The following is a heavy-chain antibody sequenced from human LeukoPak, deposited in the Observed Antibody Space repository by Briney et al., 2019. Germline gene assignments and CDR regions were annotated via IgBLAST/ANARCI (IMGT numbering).Heavy chain of an antibody. CDR2: IYSGGSK. CDR3: AREGLGFPDAFDI. V-gene: IGHV3-53*01. Sequence: PGGSLRLSCAASGFTVSNNYMNWVRQAPGKGLELVSTIYSGGSKYYADSVKGRFTISRDSSENTLYLQMNSLRVEDTAVYYCAREGLGFPDAFDIWGQGTMVTVSS. J-gene: IGHJ3*02. D-gene: IGHD6-6*01. CDR1: GFTVSNNY.